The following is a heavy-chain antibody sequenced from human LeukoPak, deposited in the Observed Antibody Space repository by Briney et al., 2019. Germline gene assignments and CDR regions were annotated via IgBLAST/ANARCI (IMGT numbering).Heavy chain of an antibody. D-gene: IGHD2-2*01. CDR2: IDHNGGA. CDR1: GESFSDYS. CDR3: ARGLGPAAKFDY. V-gene: IGHV4-34*01. J-gene: IGHJ4*02. Sequence: SETLSLTCAASGESFSDYSWSWIRQPPGKGLGWIGEIDHNGGANYNPSLKSRVTISVDTSKNQFSLKLTSVTAADTAVYYCARGLGPAAKFDYWGQGTLVTVSS.